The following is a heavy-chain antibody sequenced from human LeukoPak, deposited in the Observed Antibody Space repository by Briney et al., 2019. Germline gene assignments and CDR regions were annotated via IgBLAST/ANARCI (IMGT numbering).Heavy chain of an antibody. CDR2: IYSSGST. Sequence: SETLSLTCTVSGDSINTDTYYWTWIRQPAGKGLEWIGRIYSSGSTNYNPSLRSRVTISLDTSKSQFSLKLSSVTAADTAVYYCARGGYYGSGNDFRFDPWGQGTLVTVSS. CDR1: GDSINTDTYY. D-gene: IGHD3-10*01. CDR3: ARGGYYGSGNDFRFDP. V-gene: IGHV4-61*02. J-gene: IGHJ5*02.